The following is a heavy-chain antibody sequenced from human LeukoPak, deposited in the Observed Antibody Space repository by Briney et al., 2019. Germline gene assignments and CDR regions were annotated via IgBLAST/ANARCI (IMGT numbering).Heavy chain of an antibody. V-gene: IGHV1-69*04. CDR2: IIPILGIA. CDR1: GGTFSSYV. Sequence: GASVKVSCKASGGTFSSYVISWVRQAPGQGLEWMGRIIPILGIANYAQKFQGRVTITADKSTSTAYMELSSLRSEDTAVYYCALETGSSWYYFDYWGQGTLVTVSS. D-gene: IGHD6-13*01. CDR3: ALETGSSWYYFDY. J-gene: IGHJ4*02.